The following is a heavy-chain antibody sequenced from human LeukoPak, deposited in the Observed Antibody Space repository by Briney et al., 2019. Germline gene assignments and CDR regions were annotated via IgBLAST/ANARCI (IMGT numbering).Heavy chain of an antibody. J-gene: IGHJ4*02. Sequence: GGSLRLSCAASGFTFSTYWMTWVRQAPGKGLEWVASISSDGSGKYYMDSVKGRFTISRDNAKNSLFLQMNSLRAEDTAVHYCGRVRPGDADYWGQGTLVTVSP. D-gene: IGHD1-26*01. CDR1: GFTFSTYW. CDR3: GRVRPGDADY. V-gene: IGHV3-7*01. CDR2: ISSDGSGK.